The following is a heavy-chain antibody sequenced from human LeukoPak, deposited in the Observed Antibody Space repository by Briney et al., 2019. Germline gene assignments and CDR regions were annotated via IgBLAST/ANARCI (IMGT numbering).Heavy chain of an antibody. J-gene: IGHJ4*02. V-gene: IGHV3-33*06. CDR3: AKDRRKWELPD. CDR2: IWYDGSNK. D-gene: IGHD1-26*01. Sequence: GRSLRLSCAASGFTFSSYGMHWVRQAPGKGLEWVAVIWYDGSNKYYADSVKGRFTVSRDNSKNTLYLQMNSLRAEDTAVYYCAKDRRKWELPDWGQGTLVTVSS. CDR1: GFTFSSYG.